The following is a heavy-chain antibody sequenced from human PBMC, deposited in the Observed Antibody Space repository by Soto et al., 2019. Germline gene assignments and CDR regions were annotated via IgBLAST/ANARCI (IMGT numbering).Heavy chain of an antibody. V-gene: IGHV4-4*02. CDR1: GGSISSSNW. J-gene: IGHJ4*02. CDR3: ARGHNNPNYFDY. Sequence: QVQLQESGPGLVKPSGTLSLTCAVSGGSISSSNWWSWVRQPPGEGLEWIGEIYHSGSTNYNPSLKRRVTISVDKSMNQFSLKLSSVTAADTAVYYCARGHNNPNYFDYWGQGTLVTVSS. D-gene: IGHD1-20*01. CDR2: IYHSGST.